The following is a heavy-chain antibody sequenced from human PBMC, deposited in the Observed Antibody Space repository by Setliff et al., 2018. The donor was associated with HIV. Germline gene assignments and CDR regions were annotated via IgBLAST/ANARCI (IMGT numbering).Heavy chain of an antibody. V-gene: IGHV1-18*01. CDR1: GYTFINYH. CDR2: ISASSVNT. J-gene: IGHJ4*02. CDR3: ARAPITIFGVIIIPVYFDY. Sequence: GASVKVSCKASGYTFINYHITWVRQAPGQGLEWVGSISASSVNTNYTQGRVTMTTDISTNTAYMELKSLKSDDTADYYCARAPITIFGVIIIPVYFDYWGQGTLVTVS. D-gene: IGHD3-3*01.